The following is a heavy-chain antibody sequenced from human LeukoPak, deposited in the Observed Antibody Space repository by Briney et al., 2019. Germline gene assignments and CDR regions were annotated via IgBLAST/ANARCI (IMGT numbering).Heavy chain of an antibody. J-gene: IGHJ4*02. CDR1: GGSISSYY. Sequence: SETLSLTCTVSGGSISSYYWSWIRQPPGKGLEWIGYIYYSGSTNYNPSLKSRVTISVDTSKNQFSLKLSSATAADTAVYYCARGGIAEIDYWGQGTLVTVSS. CDR3: ARGGIAEIDY. V-gene: IGHV4-59*01. D-gene: IGHD6-13*01. CDR2: IYYSGST.